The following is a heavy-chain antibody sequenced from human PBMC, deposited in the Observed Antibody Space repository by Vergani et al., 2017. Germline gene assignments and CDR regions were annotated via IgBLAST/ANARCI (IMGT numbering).Heavy chain of an antibody. J-gene: IGHJ3*02. CDR3: AREPLRTYDSSGYYFHDAFDI. Sequence: EVQLLESGGSLKQPGGSVRLSCAASGFTFSTYAMHWVRQAPGKGLEWVSYISTDASTTYYGDSVKGRFTISRDNAKNSLYLQMNSLRAEDTAVYFCAREPLRTYDSSGYYFHDAFDIWGQGTMVTVSS. V-gene: IGHV3-48*01. D-gene: IGHD3-22*01. CDR1: GFTFSTYA. CDR2: ISTDASTT.